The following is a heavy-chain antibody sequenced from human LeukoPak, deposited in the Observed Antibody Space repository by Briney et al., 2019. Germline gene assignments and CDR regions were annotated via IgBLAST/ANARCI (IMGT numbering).Heavy chain of an antibody. CDR2: ISWNSGSI. V-gene: IGHV3-9*01. CDR3: AKDVEYSSSPNFDY. Sequence: GRSLRLSCAASGFTFDDYAMHWVRQAPGKGLEWVSGISWNSGSIGYADSVKGRFTISRDNAKNSLYLQMNSPRAEDTALYYCAKDVEYSSSPNFDYWGQGTLVNVSS. CDR1: GFTFDDYA. D-gene: IGHD6-6*01. J-gene: IGHJ4*02.